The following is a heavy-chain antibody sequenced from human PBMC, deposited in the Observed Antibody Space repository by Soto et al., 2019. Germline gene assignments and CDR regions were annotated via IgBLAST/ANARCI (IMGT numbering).Heavy chain of an antibody. CDR2: IYHSGST. CDR1: GGSISSSNW. D-gene: IGHD3-3*01. Sequence: SETLSLTCAVSGGSISSSNWWIWVRQPPWKGLEWIGEIYHSGSTNYNPSLKSRVTISVYNSKNQFSLKLSSVTAADTAVYYCARELRFLEWLPYYYYGMDVWGQGTKVTVSS. J-gene: IGHJ6*02. V-gene: IGHV4-4*02. CDR3: ARELRFLEWLPYYYYGMDV.